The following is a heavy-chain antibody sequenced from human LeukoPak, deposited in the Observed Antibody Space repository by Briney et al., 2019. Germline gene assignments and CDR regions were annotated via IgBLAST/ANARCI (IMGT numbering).Heavy chain of an antibody. J-gene: IGHJ4*02. CDR1: GYTFTSYD. V-gene: IGHV1-8*03. Sequence: ASVKVSCKASGYTFTSYDINWVRHAPGQGLQEMGWMNHNSGNTDYEQKLQSRVTITMNTSINTAYMELSSLTSEDTAVYYCVRGGYYDFWSGYYELGYWGQGTLVTVSS. CDR2: MNHNSGNT. CDR3: VRGGYYDFWSGYYELGY. D-gene: IGHD3-3*01.